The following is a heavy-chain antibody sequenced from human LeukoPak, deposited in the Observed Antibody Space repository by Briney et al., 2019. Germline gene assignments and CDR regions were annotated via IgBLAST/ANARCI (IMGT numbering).Heavy chain of an antibody. Sequence: GGSLRLSCVASGFIFSSYEMNWVRQTPGKGLEWLAHISSSGNCIYYADSVRGRFTISRDNAKNSLYLQMNRLRAEDTAVYSCARGPILGDYWGQRTLVTVSS. V-gene: IGHV3-48*03. CDR2: ISSSGNCI. CDR1: GFIFSSYE. D-gene: IGHD2/OR15-2a*01. J-gene: IGHJ4*02. CDR3: ARGPILGDY.